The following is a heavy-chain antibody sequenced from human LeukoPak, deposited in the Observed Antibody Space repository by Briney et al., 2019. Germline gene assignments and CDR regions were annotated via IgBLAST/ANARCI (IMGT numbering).Heavy chain of an antibody. CDR1: GGSINSYY. J-gene: IGHJ4*02. CDR3: ARGLAAAGTSYFDY. D-gene: IGHD6-13*01. Sequence: SETLSLTCTVSGGSINSYYWSWIRQPPGKGLEWIGYIYYSGSTNYSPSLKGRVTISVDTPKNQFSLKLSSVTAADTAVYYCARGLAAAGTSYFDYWGQGTLVTVSS. V-gene: IGHV4-59*01. CDR2: IYYSGST.